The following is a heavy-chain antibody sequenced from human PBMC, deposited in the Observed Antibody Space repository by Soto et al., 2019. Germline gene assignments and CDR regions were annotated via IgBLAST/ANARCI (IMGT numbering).Heavy chain of an antibody. Sequence: EVQLVESGGGLVQPGGSLRLSCAASGFTFNDYWMHWVRQAPGKGLVWVSRINSDGSSTSYADSVKGRFTISRDNAKNTLYLQMNSLRAEDTAVYYCGRVGYYGGNPRDYGGQGTLVTVSS. CDR2: INSDGSST. CDR3: GRVGYYGGNPRDY. J-gene: IGHJ4*02. V-gene: IGHV3-74*01. D-gene: IGHD4-17*01. CDR1: GFTFNDYW.